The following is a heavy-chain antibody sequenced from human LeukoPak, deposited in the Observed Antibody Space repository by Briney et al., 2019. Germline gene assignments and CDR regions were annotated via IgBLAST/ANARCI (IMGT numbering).Heavy chain of an antibody. CDR2: ISSSSSYI. CDR1: GFTFSSYS. J-gene: IGHJ5*02. V-gene: IGHV3-21*01. CDR3: ARVDQDWFDP. Sequence: GGSLRLSCAASGFTFSSYSMNWVRPAPGKGLEWVSSISSSSSYIYYADSVKGRFTISRDNAKNSLYLQMNSLRAEDTAVYYCARVDQDWFDPWGQGTLVTVSS.